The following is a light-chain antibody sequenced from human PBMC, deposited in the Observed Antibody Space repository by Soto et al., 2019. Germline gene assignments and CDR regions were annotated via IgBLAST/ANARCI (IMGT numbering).Light chain of an antibody. CDR1: QSVGSN. CDR3: QQYNRWPLT. CDR2: EAS. J-gene: IGKJ4*01. Sequence: EIVMTQSPATLSVSPGERASLSCRASQSVGSNLAWYHQKPGQAPRLLMYEASTRATGIPARFSGSGSGTEFTLIISSLQSEDFAVYYCQQYNRWPLTFGGGTKV. V-gene: IGKV3D-15*01.